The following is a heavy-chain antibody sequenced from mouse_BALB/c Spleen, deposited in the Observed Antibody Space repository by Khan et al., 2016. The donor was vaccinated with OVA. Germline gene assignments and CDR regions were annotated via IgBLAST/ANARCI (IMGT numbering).Heavy chain of an antibody. V-gene: IGHV1S81*02. D-gene: IGHD2-4*01. CDR3: ARSSMITTEFIY. Sequence: QVQLQQPGAELVKPGASVQLSCRASGYTFSSYWMLWVKQRPGQGLQWIGEINPSNGRTNYNEKFKNKATLTVDTSSSTAYMQLSSLTSEGSAVYYCARSSMITTEFIYWGQGTLVTVSA. CDR2: INPSNGRT. CDR1: GYTFSSYW. J-gene: IGHJ3*01.